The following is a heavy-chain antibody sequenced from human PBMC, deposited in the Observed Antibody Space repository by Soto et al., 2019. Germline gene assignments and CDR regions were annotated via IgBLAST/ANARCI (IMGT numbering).Heavy chain of an antibody. Sequence: WASVKVSCKASGGTFSSYAISWVRQAPGQGLEWMGGIIPIFGTANYAQKFQGRVTITADESTSTAYMELSSLRSEDTAVYYCAREDEARGSYFLSEYYYYGMDVWGQGTTVTVSS. CDR3: AREDEARGSYFLSEYYYYGMDV. J-gene: IGHJ6*02. CDR1: GGTFSSYA. CDR2: IIPIFGTA. D-gene: IGHD1-26*01. V-gene: IGHV1-69*13.